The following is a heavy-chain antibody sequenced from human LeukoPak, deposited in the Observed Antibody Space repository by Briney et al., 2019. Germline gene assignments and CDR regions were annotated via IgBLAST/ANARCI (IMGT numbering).Heavy chain of an antibody. V-gene: IGHV3-48*04. Sequence: GGSLRLSCAASGFTFSSYSMNWVRQAPGKGLEWVSYISSSGSTIYYADSVKGRFTSSRDNARNSLYLQMSSLRAEDTAVYYCARVGSIAAAGTVDYWGQGTLVTVSS. D-gene: IGHD6-13*01. CDR2: ISSSGSTI. J-gene: IGHJ4*02. CDR3: ARVGSIAAAGTVDY. CDR1: GFTFSSYS.